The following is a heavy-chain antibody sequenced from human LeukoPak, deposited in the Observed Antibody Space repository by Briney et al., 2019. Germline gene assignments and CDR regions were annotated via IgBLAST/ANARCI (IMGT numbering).Heavy chain of an antibody. D-gene: IGHD4/OR15-4a*01. CDR1: GFTFSSYS. CDR3: ARTEYGGYSLDY. J-gene: IGHJ4*02. V-gene: IGHV3-21*01. Sequence: GGSLRLSCAASGFTFSSYSMNWVRQAPGKGLEWVSSISSSSSYIYYADSVKGRFTISRDNAKNSLYLQMNSLRAEGTAVYYCARTEYGGYSLDYWGQGTLVTVSS. CDR2: ISSSSSYI.